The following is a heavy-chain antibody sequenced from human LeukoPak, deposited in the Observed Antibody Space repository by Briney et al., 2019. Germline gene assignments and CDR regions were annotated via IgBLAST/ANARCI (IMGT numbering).Heavy chain of an antibody. CDR1: GGSITNSY. CDR2: IYYTGST. D-gene: IGHD1-26*01. V-gene: IGHV4-59*08. CDR3: ARHVAVGETA. J-gene: IGHJ5*02. Sequence: SETLSLTCSVSGGSITNSYWSWIRQPPGKGLEWIGYIYYTGSTTYSPSYKSRVTISIDTSRNQISLKLTSVTAADTAVYYCARHVAVGETAWGQGILVTVFS.